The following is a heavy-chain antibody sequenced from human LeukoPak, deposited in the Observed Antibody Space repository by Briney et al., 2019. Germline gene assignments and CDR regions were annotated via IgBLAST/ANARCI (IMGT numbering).Heavy chain of an antibody. CDR1: GGSINTHY. CDR2: LYNTATT. CDR3: ARRGVKTTRFDY. J-gene: IGHJ4*02. Sequence: SETLSLTCTVSGGSINTHYWSWIRQPPGKGLEWIGYLYNTATTNYNPSLKSRLSISGDTSKNQFSLRLISVTAADTAVYYCARRGVKTTRFDYWGQGILVTVSS. D-gene: IGHD1-1*01. V-gene: IGHV4-59*11.